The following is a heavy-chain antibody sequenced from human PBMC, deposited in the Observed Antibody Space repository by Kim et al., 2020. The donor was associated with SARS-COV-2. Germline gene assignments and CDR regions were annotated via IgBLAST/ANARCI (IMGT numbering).Heavy chain of an antibody. CDR3: ARWELGSGSYNYLTRFDP. D-gene: IGHD3-10*01. Sequence: SETLSLNCAVYGGSFSGYYWSWIRQPPGKGLEWIGEINHSGSTNYNPSLKSRVTISVDTSKNQFSLKLSSVTAADTAVYYCARWELGSGSYNYLTRFDPWGQGTLVTVSS. J-gene: IGHJ5*02. CDR1: GGSFSGYY. CDR2: INHSGST. V-gene: IGHV4-34*01.